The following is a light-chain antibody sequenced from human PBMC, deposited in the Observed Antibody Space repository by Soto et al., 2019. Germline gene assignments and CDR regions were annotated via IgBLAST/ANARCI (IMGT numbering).Light chain of an antibody. V-gene: IGKV1-39*01. CDR1: QSISSF. J-gene: IGKJ1*01. CDR2: AAS. Sequence: DIQMTQSPSSLSASVGDRVTITCRASQSISSFLNWYQQKPGKAPRLLIYAASSLQSGVPSRFSASGSGTHFTLTISSLQPEDFATYYCQQSYSTPETFGQGTKVQIK. CDR3: QQSYSTPET.